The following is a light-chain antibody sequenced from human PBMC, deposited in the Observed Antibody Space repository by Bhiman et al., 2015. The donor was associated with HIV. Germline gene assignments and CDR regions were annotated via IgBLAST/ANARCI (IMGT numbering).Light chain of an antibody. Sequence: GSVAPGKTARITCGGNNIGSTSVHWYQQKPGQAPVLVIYYESDRPSGIPERFSGSNSGNTATLTISRVEAGDEADYYCQVWDSSSDDWVFGGGTKLTVL. CDR3: QVWDSSSDDWV. J-gene: IGLJ3*02. V-gene: IGLV3-21*04. CDR2: YES. CDR1: NIGSTS.